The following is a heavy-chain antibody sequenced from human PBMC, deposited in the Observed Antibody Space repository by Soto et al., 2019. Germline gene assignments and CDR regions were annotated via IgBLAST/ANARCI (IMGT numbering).Heavy chain of an antibody. D-gene: IGHD6-13*01. CDR2: ISYDGSNK. CDR1: GFTFSSYA. J-gene: IGHJ4*02. V-gene: IGHV3-30-3*01. Sequence: QVQLVESGGGVVQPGRSLRLSCAASGFTFSSYAMHWVHQAPGKGLEWVAVISYDGSNKYYADSVKGRFTISRDNSKNTLYLQMNSLRAEDTAVYYCARDISASWSSSWHTLDYWGQGTLVTVSS. CDR3: ARDISASWSSSWHTLDY.